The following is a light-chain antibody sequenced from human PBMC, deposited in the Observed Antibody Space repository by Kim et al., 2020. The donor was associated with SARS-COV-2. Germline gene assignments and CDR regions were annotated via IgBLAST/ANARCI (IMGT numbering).Light chain of an antibody. CDR1: QSVSSSY. Sequence: ELVLTQSPGTLSLSPGERATLSCRASQSVSSSYLAWYQQKPGQAPRLLIYGASSRATGIPDRFSGSGSGTDFTLTISRLEPEDFAVYYCQQNGSSPPTFGQGTKLE. J-gene: IGKJ2*01. V-gene: IGKV3-20*01. CDR3: QQNGSSPPT. CDR2: GAS.